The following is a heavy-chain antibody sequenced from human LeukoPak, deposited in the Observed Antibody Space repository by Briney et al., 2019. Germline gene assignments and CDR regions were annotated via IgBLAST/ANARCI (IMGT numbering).Heavy chain of an antibody. V-gene: IGHV3-21*01. CDR3: AFDPRVSGSYDY. J-gene: IGHJ4*02. CDR2: ISSSSSYI. D-gene: IGHD1-26*01. CDR1: GFTFSSYS. Sequence: GGSLRLSCAASGFTFSSYSMNWVRQAPGKRLEWVSSISSSSSYIYYADSVKGRFTISRDNAKNSLYLQMNSLRAEDTAVYYCAFDPRVSGSYDYWGQGTLVTVSS.